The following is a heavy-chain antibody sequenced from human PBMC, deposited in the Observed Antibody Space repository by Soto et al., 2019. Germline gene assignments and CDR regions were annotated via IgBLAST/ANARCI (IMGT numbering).Heavy chain of an antibody. CDR3: SRAEGVATVY. J-gene: IGHJ4*02. D-gene: IGHD5-12*01. Sequence: ASVKVSCKASGYTFSSYAMHWVRQAPGQRLEWMGWINTGNGDTKYSQKFQGRVIITRDTSASTAYMELSSLTSEDTAIYYCSRAEGVATVYWGQGTLVTVSS. CDR1: GYTFSSYA. CDR2: INTGNGDT. V-gene: IGHV1-3*04.